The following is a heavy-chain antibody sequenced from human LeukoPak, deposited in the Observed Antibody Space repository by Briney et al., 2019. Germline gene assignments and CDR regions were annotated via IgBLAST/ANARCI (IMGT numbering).Heavy chain of an antibody. J-gene: IGHJ4*02. CDR3: AKGQWLAHYYFDY. V-gene: IGHV3-23*01. Sequence: GGSLRLSCAASGFTFSSYAMSWVRQAPGKGLEWVSAISGSGGSAYYADSVKGRFTISRDNSKNTLYLQMNSLRAEDTAVYYCAKGQWLAHYYFDYWGQGTLVTASS. CDR2: ISGSGGSA. D-gene: IGHD6-19*01. CDR1: GFTFSSYA.